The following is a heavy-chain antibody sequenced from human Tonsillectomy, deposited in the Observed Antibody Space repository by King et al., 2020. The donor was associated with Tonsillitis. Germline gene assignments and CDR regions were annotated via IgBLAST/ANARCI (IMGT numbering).Heavy chain of an antibody. CDR1: GGSISISTYY. CDR3: ASLPYDYLWGSYSYYFDY. J-gene: IGHJ4*02. V-gene: IGHV4-39*01. D-gene: IGHD3-16*01. CDR2: IYYSGNT. Sequence: QLQESGPGLVKPSETLSLTCTVSGGSISISTYYWGWIRQPPGKGLEWIGSIYYSGNTYYNPSLKSRVTISVDTSKNQFSLKLSSVTAADTDVYYCASLPYDYLWGSYSYYFDYWGQGTLVTVSS.